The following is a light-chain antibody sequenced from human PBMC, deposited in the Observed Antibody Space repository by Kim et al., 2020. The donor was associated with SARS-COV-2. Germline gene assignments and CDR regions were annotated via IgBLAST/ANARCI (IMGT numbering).Light chain of an antibody. CDR2: DAS. J-gene: IGKJ1*01. V-gene: IGKV3-11*01. CDR3: QQRNDWPQT. CDR1: QSVGSY. Sequence: PGERATLSCRASQSVGSYLAWYQQKPGQAPRLLIYDASNRATAIPDRFTGSGSGTDFTLTIRSLEPEDCAVYFCQQRNDWPQTFGQGTKVDI.